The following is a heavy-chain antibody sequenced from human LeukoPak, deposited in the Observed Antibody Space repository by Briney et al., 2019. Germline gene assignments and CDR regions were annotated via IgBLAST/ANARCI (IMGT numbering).Heavy chain of an antibody. J-gene: IGHJ2*01. Sequence: GGSLRLSCAASGFTFSSHGMHWVRQAPGKGLEWVAVIWYDGYNKYYADSVKGRFTISIDNSKNTLYLQMNSLRAEDTAVYYCARIMPGEVGYFDLWGRGTLVTVSS. D-gene: IGHD3-16*01. CDR1: GFTFSSHG. CDR2: IWYDGYNK. CDR3: ARIMPGEVGYFDL. V-gene: IGHV3-33*01.